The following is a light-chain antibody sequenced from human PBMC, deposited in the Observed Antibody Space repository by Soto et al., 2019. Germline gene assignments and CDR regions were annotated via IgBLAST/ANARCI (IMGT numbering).Light chain of an antibody. V-gene: IGKV1-5*03. J-gene: IGKJ1*01. CDR3: QQYNSYWT. CDR2: KAS. CDR1: QSISSW. Sequence: DIQLTQSPSTLSASVGDRVTITCRASQSISSWLAWYQQKPGKDPKLLIYKASSLESGAPSRFSGSGSGTEFTLTISSLQPDDFATYYCQQYNSYWTFGQGTKVDIK.